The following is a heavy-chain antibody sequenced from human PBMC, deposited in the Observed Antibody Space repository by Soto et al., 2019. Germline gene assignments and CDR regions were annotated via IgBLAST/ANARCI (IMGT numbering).Heavy chain of an antibody. V-gene: IGHV3-30-3*01. J-gene: IGHJ3*01. CDR2: ISYDGSNK. CDR1: GFTFSVYN. D-gene: IGHD6-6*01. CDR3: ARDTDFDYSSSTDAFDV. Sequence: QVQLVESVGGVVQPGRSLRLSCAASGFTFSVYNMHWVRQAPGKGLEWVAMISYDGSNKNYPDSIKGRFTISRDNSKNTLYLQVNSLRTEDTAIYYCARDTDFDYSSSTDAFDVWGQGTLVTVSS.